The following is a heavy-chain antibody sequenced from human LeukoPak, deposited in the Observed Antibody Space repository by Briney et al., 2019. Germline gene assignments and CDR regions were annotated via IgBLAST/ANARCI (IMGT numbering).Heavy chain of an antibody. V-gene: IGHV1-2*02. Sequence: ASVKVSCKASGYTFTGYAIHWVRRAPGQGLGWMGWINPEKRDTGYAHKFQGRVTMTSDTSISTAYMELSSLRSDDTAVYYCAKKVRGPSHPLDFWGQGTLVTVSS. J-gene: IGHJ4*02. CDR2: INPEKRDT. D-gene: IGHD5-12*01. CDR1: GYTFTGYA. CDR3: AKKVRGPSHPLDF.